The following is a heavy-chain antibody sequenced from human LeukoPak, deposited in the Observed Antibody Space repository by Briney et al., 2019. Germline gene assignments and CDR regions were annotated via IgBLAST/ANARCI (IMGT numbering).Heavy chain of an antibody. CDR3: ARESDSSSWEGAFDI. J-gene: IGHJ3*02. CDR2: INPNSGGT. V-gene: IGHV1-2*06. Sequence: ASVKVSCKASGYTFTGYYMHWVRQAPGQGLEWMGRINPNSGGTNYAQKFQGRVTMTRDTSISTAYMELSRLRSDDTAVYYCARESDSSSWEGAFDIWGQGTMVIVSS. D-gene: IGHD6-13*01. CDR1: GYTFTGYY.